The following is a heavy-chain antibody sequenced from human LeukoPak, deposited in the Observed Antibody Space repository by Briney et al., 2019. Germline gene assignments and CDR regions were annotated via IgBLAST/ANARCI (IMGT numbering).Heavy chain of an antibody. CDR3: ASPDYGGNSGSFDY. J-gene: IGHJ4*02. CDR1: GFTFSSYA. CDR2: ISYDESNK. Sequence: GGSLRLSCAASGFTFSSYAMHWVRQAPGKGLEWVAVISYDESNKYYADSVKGRFTISRDNSKNTLYLQMNSLRAEDTAVYYCASPDYGGNSGSFDYWGQGTLVTVSS. D-gene: IGHD4-23*01. V-gene: IGHV3-30-3*01.